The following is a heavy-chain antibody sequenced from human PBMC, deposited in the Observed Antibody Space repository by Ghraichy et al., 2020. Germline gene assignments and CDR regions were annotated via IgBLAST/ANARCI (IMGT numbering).Heavy chain of an antibody. J-gene: IGHJ4*02. V-gene: IGHV4-39*01. Sequence: SQTLSLTCTVSGGSISSGNYYWGWIRQPPGKGLEWIGSIYSSGSTYYNPSLKSRVTISVDTSNNQFSLKLSSVTAADTAVYYCARHTLGYGSGSYYRFDFRGQGTLVTVSS. CDR3: ARHTLGYGSGSYYRFDF. D-gene: IGHD3-10*01. CDR1: GGSISSGNYY. CDR2: IYSSGST.